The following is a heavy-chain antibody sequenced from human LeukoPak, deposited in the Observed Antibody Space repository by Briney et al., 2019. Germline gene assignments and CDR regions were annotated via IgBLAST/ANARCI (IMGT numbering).Heavy chain of an antibody. V-gene: IGHV4-39*07. J-gene: IGHJ5*02. CDR2: IYYSGST. CDR3: ARNAGESNNWFDP. CDR1: GGSISSSSYY. D-gene: IGHD7-27*01. Sequence: SETLSLTCTVSGGSISSSSYYWGWIRQPPGKGLEWIGSIYYSGSTYYNPSLKSRVTISVDTSKNQFSLKLSSVTAADTAVYYCARNAGESNNWFDPWGQGTLVTVSS.